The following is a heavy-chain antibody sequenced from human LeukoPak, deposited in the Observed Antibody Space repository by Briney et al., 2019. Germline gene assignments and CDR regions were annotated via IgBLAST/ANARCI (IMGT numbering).Heavy chain of an antibody. D-gene: IGHD6-6*01. CDR3: VRGTRSNSF. CDR2: IKEDGSDK. Sequence: HPGGSLRLSCAASGFTFSGQAMSWVRQAPGKGLECVAYIKEDGSDKNYVDSVKGRFTISRDNAKSSLYLQMNSLRVEDTAVYYCVRGTRSNSFWGQGTQVTVSS. V-gene: IGHV3-7*01. CDR1: GFTFSGQA. J-gene: IGHJ4*02.